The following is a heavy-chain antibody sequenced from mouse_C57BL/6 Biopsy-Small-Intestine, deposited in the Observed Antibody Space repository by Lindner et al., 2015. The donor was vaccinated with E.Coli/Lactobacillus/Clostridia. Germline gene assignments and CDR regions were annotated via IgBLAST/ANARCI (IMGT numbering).Heavy chain of an antibody. J-gene: IGHJ2*01. Sequence: QLQESGAELMKPGASVKLSCKATGYTFTGYWIEWVKQRPGHGLEWIGEILPGGGSTNYNEKFKGKATLTVDQSSSTAYMQLNSLTSEDSAVYYCARGKTSSTYFDYWGQGTTLTVSS. CDR1: GYTFTGYW. D-gene: IGHD1-1*01. CDR3: ARGKTSSTYFDY. CDR2: ILPGGGST. V-gene: IGHV1-9*01.